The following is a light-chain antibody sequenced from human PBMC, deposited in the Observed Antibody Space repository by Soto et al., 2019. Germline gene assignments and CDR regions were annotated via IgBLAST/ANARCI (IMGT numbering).Light chain of an antibody. CDR3: QQYGSSPYT. J-gene: IGKJ2*01. CDR2: AST. CDR1: QSVSSNH. Sequence: IVVTPSPGILSLSPGERANLSCRASQSVSSNHLAWYQQKPGQAPRLLIFASTGRPAVIPDRFSVSRSGTYFTLTISRLEPEYSAMYYCQQYGSSPYTFGQGTKVVLK. V-gene: IGKV3-20*01.